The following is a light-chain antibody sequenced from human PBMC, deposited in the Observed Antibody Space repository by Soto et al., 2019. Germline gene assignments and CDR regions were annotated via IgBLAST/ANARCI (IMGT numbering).Light chain of an antibody. Sequence: QSVLTQPPLASGTPGQRVTMSCSGRSSNIGSNTVNWYQQLPGTAPKLLIYSNNQRPSGVPGRFSGSKSGTSASLAISGLQSEDEADYYCAAWDDSLNGLYVFGTGTKVTVL. V-gene: IGLV1-44*01. CDR3: AAWDDSLNGLYV. CDR2: SNN. J-gene: IGLJ1*01. CDR1: SSNIGSNT.